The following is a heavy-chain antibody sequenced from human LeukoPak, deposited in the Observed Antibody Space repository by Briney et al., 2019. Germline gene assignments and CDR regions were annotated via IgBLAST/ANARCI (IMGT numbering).Heavy chain of an antibody. CDR1: GFTFSSYG. D-gene: IGHD3-16*02. CDR2: IWYDGSNK. J-gene: IGHJ4*02. V-gene: IGHV3-33*06. Sequence: SGRSLRLSCAASGFTFSSYGMHWVRQAPGKGLEWVAVIWYDGSNKYYADSVKGRFTISRDNSENTLYLQMNSLRAEDTAVYYCAKEYERLGELSFDYWGQGTLVTVSS. CDR3: AKEYERLGELSFDY.